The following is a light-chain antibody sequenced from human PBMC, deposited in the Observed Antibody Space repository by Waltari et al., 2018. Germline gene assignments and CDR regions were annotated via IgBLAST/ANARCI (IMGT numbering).Light chain of an antibody. V-gene: IGLV4-69*02. Sequence: QLVLTQSPSASASLGASVKLTCTLSSGHSNNVIAWHQQQPEKGPRFLMTVNSDGSHSKGDEIPDRFSGSSSGAERYLTISSLQSEDETDYYCQTGGHGTWVFGGGTKLTVL. J-gene: IGLJ3*02. CDR1: SGHSNNV. CDR2: VNSDGSH. CDR3: QTGGHGTWV.